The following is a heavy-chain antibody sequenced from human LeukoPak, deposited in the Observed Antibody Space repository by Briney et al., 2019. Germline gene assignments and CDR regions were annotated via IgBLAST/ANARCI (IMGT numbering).Heavy chain of an antibody. V-gene: IGHV3-23*01. CDR3: AKDRSRYYDSSGSMPDY. Sequence: PGGPLRLSCAASGFTFSTFWMSWVRQAPGKGLEWVSAISGSGGSTYYADSVKGRFTISRDNSKNTLYLQMNSLRAEDTAVYYCAKDRSRYYDSSGSMPDYWGQGTLVTVSS. D-gene: IGHD3-22*01. CDR2: ISGSGGST. CDR1: GFTFSTFW. J-gene: IGHJ4*02.